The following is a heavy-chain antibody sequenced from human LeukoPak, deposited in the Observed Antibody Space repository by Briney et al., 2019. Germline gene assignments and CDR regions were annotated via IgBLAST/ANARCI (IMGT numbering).Heavy chain of an antibody. CDR1: GGSISSYY. J-gene: IGHJ4*02. D-gene: IGHD4-17*01. CDR2: IYYSGST. V-gene: IGHV4-59*01. CDR3: ARVTSRPGAYGDHFDY. Sequence: KASETLSLTCTVSGGSISSYYWSWIRQPPGKGLEWIGYIYYSGSTNYSPSLKSRVTISVDTSKNQFSLKLSSVTAAGTAVYYCARVTSRPGAYGDHFDYWGQGTLVTVSS.